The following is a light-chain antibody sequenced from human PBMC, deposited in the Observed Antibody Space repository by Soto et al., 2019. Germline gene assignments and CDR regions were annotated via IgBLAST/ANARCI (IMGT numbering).Light chain of an antibody. J-gene: IGKJ2*01. V-gene: IGKV1-39*01. CDR1: QTIHNF. CDR2: AAS. Sequence: DIQLTQSPASLSASVGDRVTITCRASQTIHNFLNWYQQTPGKAPKLLIYAASNLRAGVPSRFSGGGSGTDFSPTINSLPPEDFETYFCQESFRPLYTFGRGTKVDIK. CDR3: QESFRPLYT.